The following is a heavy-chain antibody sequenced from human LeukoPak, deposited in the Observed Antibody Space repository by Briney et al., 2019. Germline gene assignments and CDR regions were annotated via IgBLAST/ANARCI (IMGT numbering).Heavy chain of an antibody. CDR2: ISGSGGST. CDR3: AEVGVQLWFLYYFDY. Sequence: GGSLRLSCAASGFTFSSYAMSWVRQAPGKGLEWVSAISGSGGSTYYADSVKGRFTISRDNSKNTLYLQMNSLRAEDTAVYYCAEVGVQLWFLYYFDYWGQGTLVTVSS. D-gene: IGHD5-18*01. J-gene: IGHJ4*02. CDR1: GFTFSSYA. V-gene: IGHV3-23*01.